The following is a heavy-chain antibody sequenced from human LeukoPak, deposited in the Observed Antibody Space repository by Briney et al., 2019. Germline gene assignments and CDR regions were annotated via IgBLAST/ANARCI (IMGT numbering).Heavy chain of an antibody. CDR2: INHSGTN. J-gene: IGHJ4*02. CDR1: GVSFCGYY. V-gene: IGHV4-34*01. CDR3: ARGRYCSSTSCYKRSGYCSGGSCYSWDY. Sequence: SETLSLTCAVYGVSFCGYYWSWIRPPPGKGLEWSGEINHSGTNNYNPSLKSRVTISVDTTKNQFSLKLSSVTAADTAVYYCARGRYCSSTSCYKRSGYCSGGSCYSWDYWGQGTLVTVSS. D-gene: IGHD2-15*01.